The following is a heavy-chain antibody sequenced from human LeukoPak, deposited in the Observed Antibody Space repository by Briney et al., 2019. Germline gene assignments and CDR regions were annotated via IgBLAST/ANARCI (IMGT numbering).Heavy chain of an antibody. J-gene: IGHJ6*03. CDR1: GGSISNGSYY. V-gene: IGHV4-61*02. CDR2: IYTSGSA. D-gene: IGHD7-27*01. CDR3: ARQTTGDLYYYYYYMDV. Sequence: SQTLSLTGTVSGGSISNGSYYWSWIRQPAGKGLEWIGRIYTSGSANYNPSLKSRVTISVDTSKNQFSLKLSSVTAADTAVYYCARQTTGDLYYYYYYMDVWGKGTTVTVSS.